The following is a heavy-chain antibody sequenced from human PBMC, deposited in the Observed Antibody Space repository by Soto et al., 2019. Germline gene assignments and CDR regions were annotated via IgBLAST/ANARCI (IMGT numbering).Heavy chain of an antibody. D-gene: IGHD3-3*01. Sequence: EVQVVESGGGLVEPGRSLRLSCTASGFTFGDYVMSWFRQAPGKGLEWVGFIRGNAYGGTRQYDASVKGRFVISRDDSKSIAYLQMDSLKAEDTAVYYCTRARFGSFGYYFDYWGQGTLVSVSS. CDR2: IRGNAYGGTR. J-gene: IGHJ4*02. V-gene: IGHV3-49*03. CDR3: TRARFGSFGYYFDY. CDR1: GFTFGDYV.